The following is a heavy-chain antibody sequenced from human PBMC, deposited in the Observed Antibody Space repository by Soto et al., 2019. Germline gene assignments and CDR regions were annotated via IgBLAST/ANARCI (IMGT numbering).Heavy chain of an antibody. J-gene: IGHJ5*02. CDR3: ARAVSIQVPAPLGS. V-gene: IGHV1-69*08. CDR1: GGTFSSYT. Sequence: QVQLVQSGAEVKKPGSSVKVPCKVSGGTFSSYTITWVRQAPGQGLEWMGRIVPILDKTNYVPEFQGRLTITADKSSTTAFMELSGLRFEDSAIYYCARAVSIQVPAPLGSWGQGTLVTVSS. CDR2: IVPILDKT. D-gene: IGHD2-2*01.